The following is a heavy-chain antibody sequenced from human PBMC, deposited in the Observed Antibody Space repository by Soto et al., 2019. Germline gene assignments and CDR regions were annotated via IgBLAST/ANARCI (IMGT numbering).Heavy chain of an antibody. CDR2: ISYDGSNK. CDR3: AKDYWPARGSGSPLEY. CDR1: GITFSSYD. V-gene: IGHV3-30*18. J-gene: IGHJ4*02. D-gene: IGHD3-10*01. Sequence: QVQLVESGGGVVQPGRSLRLSCAASGITFSSYDMHWVRQAPGKGLEWVAVISYDGSNKYYADSVKGRFTISRDNAKNTLYPQMSSLRAEDTAVYYCAKDYWPARGSGSPLEYWGQGNLVTVSS.